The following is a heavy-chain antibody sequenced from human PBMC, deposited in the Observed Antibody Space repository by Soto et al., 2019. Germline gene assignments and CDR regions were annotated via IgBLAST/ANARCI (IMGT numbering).Heavy chain of an antibody. D-gene: IGHD5-12*01. CDR2: IYYSGST. CDR3: ARGIVAPTYYYDGMEV. CDR1: GGSISSSGYY. V-gene: IGHV4-31*03. Sequence: SETLSLTCTVSGGSISSSGYYWSWIRQHPGKGLEWIGYIYYSGSTYYNPSLKSRVTISVDTSKNQFSLKLSSVTAADTAVYYCARGIVAPTYYYDGMEVGGQGTTVTVSS. J-gene: IGHJ6*02.